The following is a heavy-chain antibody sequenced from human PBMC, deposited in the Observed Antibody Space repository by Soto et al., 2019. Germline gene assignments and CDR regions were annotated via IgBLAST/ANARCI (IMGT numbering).Heavy chain of an antibody. CDR3: ARASRIAVVNDAFDI. CDR1: GFTFSSYA. CDR2: ISSDGGST. J-gene: IGHJ3*02. V-gene: IGHV3-64*01. Sequence: GGSLRLSCAASGFTFSSYAMHWVRQAPGKGLEYVSAISSDGGSTYHANSVKGGLTISRDNSKNTLYLQMGSLRAEDMAVYYCARASRIAVVNDAFDIWGQGTMVTVSS. D-gene: IGHD6-19*01.